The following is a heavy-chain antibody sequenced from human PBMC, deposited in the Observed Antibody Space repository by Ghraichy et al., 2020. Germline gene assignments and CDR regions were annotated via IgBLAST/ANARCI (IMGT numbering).Heavy chain of an antibody. D-gene: IGHD6-19*01. CDR2: IYYSGST. J-gene: IGHJ4*02. Sequence: SETLSLTCTVSGGSISSSSYYWGWIRQPPGKGLEWIGSIYYSGSTYYNPSLKSRVTISVDTSKNQFSLKLSSVTAADTAVYYCARHGSGWWPYDYWGQGTLVTVSS. CDR3: ARHGSGWWPYDY. CDR1: GGSISSSSYY. V-gene: IGHV4-39*01.